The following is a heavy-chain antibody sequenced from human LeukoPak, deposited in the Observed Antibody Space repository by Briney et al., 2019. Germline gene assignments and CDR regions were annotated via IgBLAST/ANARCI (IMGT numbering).Heavy chain of an antibody. CDR3: AREGGSEAFHI. CDR1: GFTFSSYS. J-gene: IGHJ3*02. D-gene: IGHD3-16*01. CDR2: ISSSSSYI. V-gene: IGHV3-21*01. Sequence: KPGGSLRLSCAASGFTFSSYSMNWVRQAPGKGLEWVSSISSSSSYIYYADSVKGRFTISRDNAKNSLYLQMYSLRAEDTAVYYCAREGGSEAFHIWGQGTMVTVSS.